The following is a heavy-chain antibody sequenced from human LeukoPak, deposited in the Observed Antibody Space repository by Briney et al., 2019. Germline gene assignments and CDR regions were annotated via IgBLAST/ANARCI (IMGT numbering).Heavy chain of an antibody. J-gene: IGHJ4*02. CDR1: GFTFSSSA. CDR3: AKGDPPYFDY. V-gene: IGHV3-23*01. Sequence: GGSLRLSCAASGFTFSSSAMSWVRQAPGKGLEWVSAISNNGGYTYYADSVKGRFTISRDNSKNTLYLQMNSLRAEDTAVYYCAKGDPPYFDYWGQGTLVTVSS. CDR2: ISNNGGYT.